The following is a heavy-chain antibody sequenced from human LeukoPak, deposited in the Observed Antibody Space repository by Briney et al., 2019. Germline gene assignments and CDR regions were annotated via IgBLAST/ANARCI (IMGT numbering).Heavy chain of an antibody. D-gene: IGHD3-10*01. CDR2: INRGRST. CDR1: GGSCCGYY. Sequence: PSETLSRTCAGYGGSCCGYYWSWLRQPAGKGLEWSVEINRGRSTNDNPSLRSRVTISVDTSSNAFSVQLSSVPAADTAVYYCARRPVTMVRGVKWFDPWGQGTLVTVSS. J-gene: IGHJ5*02. CDR3: ARRPVTMVRGVKWFDP. V-gene: IGHV4-34*01.